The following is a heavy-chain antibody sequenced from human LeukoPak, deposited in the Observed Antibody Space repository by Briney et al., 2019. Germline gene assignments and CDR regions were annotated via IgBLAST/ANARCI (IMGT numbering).Heavy chain of an antibody. V-gene: IGHV3-7*05. CDR3: ARATYKGGMFDP. J-gene: IGHJ5*02. Sequence: PGGSLRLSCAASGFTFSSYGMSWVRQTPGKGLEWVANINLDGSEKYYVDSVKGRFTISRDNAKNSLYLQMNSLTAEDTAVYYCARATYKGGMFDPWGQGTLVAVSS. D-gene: IGHD3-16*01. CDR1: GFTFSSYG. CDR2: INLDGSEK.